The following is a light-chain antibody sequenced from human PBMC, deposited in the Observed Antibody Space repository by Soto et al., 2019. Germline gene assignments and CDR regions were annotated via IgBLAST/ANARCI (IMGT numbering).Light chain of an antibody. V-gene: IGKV3-15*01. CDR1: QSVIRN. CDR3: QHYNNWPYT. J-gene: IGKJ2*01. CDR2: DVS. Sequence: EIVMTQSPATLSVSPGERATLSCRASQSVIRNLSWYQQKPGQAHTLLISDVSTRATGVPARFSGSGSGTDFTLTITSMQSEDCAVYYCQHYNNWPYTFGQGTKVDI.